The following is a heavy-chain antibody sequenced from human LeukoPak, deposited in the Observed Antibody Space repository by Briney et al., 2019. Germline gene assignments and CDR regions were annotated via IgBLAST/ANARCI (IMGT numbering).Heavy chain of an antibody. V-gene: IGHV3-30*02. D-gene: IGHD5-24*01. CDR2: IRNDGSNK. CDR3: ARVSWVATIAY. J-gene: IGHJ4*02. Sequence: GGSLRLSCAASGFIFSSYGMHWVRQAPGKGLEWVAFIRNDGSNKYYADSVKGRLTISRDNSNNMLYVQMNSLRAEDTAVYYCARVSWVATIAYWGQGTLVTVSS. CDR1: GFIFSSYG.